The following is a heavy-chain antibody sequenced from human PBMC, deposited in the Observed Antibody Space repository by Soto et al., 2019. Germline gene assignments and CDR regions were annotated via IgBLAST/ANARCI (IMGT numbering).Heavy chain of an antibody. CDR2: IKSKTDGGTT. J-gene: IGHJ6*02. V-gene: IGHV3-15*01. CDR1: GFTFSSAW. CDR3: TTLPPAFGYSYGYGGSNHHLHYYYSGMDV. Sequence: PGGSLRLSCAASGFTFSSAWMSWVRQAPGKGLEWVGRIKSKTDGGTTDYAAPVKGRFTISRDDSKNTLYLQMNSLKTEDTAVYYCTTLPPAFGYSYGYGGSNHHLHYYYSGMDVWGQGTTVTVSS. D-gene: IGHD5-18*01.